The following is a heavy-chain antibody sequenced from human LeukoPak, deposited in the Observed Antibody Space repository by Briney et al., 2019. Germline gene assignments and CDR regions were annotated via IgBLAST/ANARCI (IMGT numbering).Heavy chain of an antibody. CDR3: AKGGSAGGPNWFDP. D-gene: IGHD2-15*01. CDR2: ISGNGSNT. J-gene: IGHJ5*02. CDR1: GFTFSSYG. Sequence: GGSLRLSCAASGFTFSSYGMSWVRQAPGKGLEWVSAISGNGSNTYYADSVKGRFTISRDTSNNILFLQMNSLRAGDTAIYYCAKGGSAGGPNWFDPWGQGTLVTVSS. V-gene: IGHV3-23*01.